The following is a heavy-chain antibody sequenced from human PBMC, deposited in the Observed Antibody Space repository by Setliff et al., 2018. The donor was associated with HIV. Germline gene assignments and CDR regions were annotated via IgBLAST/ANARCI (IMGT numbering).Heavy chain of an antibody. J-gene: IGHJ4*02. D-gene: IGHD5-18*01. CDR3: ARRDGYSYGFYFDY. CDR1: GGSISSGGYY. Sequence: SETLSLTCTVSGGSISSGGYYWSWIRQHPGKGLEWIGTIYYSGSTYYNPSLKSRLTISVDTSKNQFSLKLSSVTAADTAVYYCARRDGYSYGFYFDYWGQGTLVTVS. V-gene: IGHV4-39*01. CDR2: IYYSGST.